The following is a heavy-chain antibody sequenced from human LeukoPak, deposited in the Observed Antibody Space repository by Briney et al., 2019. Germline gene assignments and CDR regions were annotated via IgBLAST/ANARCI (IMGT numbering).Heavy chain of an antibody. CDR1: GFTFSNAW. J-gene: IGHJ4*02. CDR3: TTDAVYYYDSSGNFDY. Sequence: GGSLRLSCAASGFTFSNAWMSWVRQAPGKGLEWVGRIKSKTDGGTTDYAAPVEGRITISSDDSKNTLYLQMNSLKTEDTAVYYCTTDAVYYYDSSGNFDYWGQGTLVTVSS. CDR2: IKSKTDGGTT. D-gene: IGHD3-22*01. V-gene: IGHV3-15*01.